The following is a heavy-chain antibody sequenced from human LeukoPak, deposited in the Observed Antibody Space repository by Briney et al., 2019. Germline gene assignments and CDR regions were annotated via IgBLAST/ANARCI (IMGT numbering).Heavy chain of an antibody. CDR3: ARVGGTNYYYYGMDV. V-gene: IGHV4-59*01. J-gene: IGHJ6*02. D-gene: IGHD1-26*01. Sequence: PSETLSLTCTVSGGSISNYYWSWIRQPPGKGLEWIGYIYYSGSTNYNPSLKSRVTISVDTSKNQFSLKLSSVTAADAAVYYCARVGGTNYYYYGMDVWGQGTTVTVSS. CDR2: IYYSGST. CDR1: GGSISNYY.